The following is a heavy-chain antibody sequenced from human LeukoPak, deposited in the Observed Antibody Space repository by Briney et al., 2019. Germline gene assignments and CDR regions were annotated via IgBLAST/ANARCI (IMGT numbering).Heavy chain of an antibody. CDR3: ASSGWYRGY. D-gene: IGHD6-19*01. CDR2: IYYSGST. Sequence: SETLSLTCTVSGGSISSSSYYWGWIRQPPGKGLEWIGSIYYSGSTYYNPSLKSRVSMSVDTSKNQFSLKLNSVTAADTAVYYCASSGWYRGYWGQGTLVTVSS. J-gene: IGHJ4*02. V-gene: IGHV4-39*07. CDR1: GGSISSSSYY.